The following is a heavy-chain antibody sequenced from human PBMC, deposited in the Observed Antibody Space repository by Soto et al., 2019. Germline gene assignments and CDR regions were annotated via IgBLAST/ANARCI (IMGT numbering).Heavy chain of an antibody. CDR2: IYGGGTT. Sequence: GGSLRLSCAASGFAVSSKYMTWVRQAPGKGLEWVSVIYGGGTTYYADSVKGRFTISRDNAKNTLYLQMDSLRAEDTAVYYCARGPHGYSYGDSWGQGTLVTVSP. D-gene: IGHD5-18*01. V-gene: IGHV3-53*01. J-gene: IGHJ5*01. CDR3: ARGPHGYSYGDS. CDR1: GFAVSSKY.